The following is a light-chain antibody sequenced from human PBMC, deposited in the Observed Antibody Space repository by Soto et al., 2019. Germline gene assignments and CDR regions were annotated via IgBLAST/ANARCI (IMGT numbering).Light chain of an antibody. J-gene: IGKJ1*01. V-gene: IGKV3-20*01. CDR1: QSVSNY. CDR3: QQYGTFRT. Sequence: EIVLTQSPGTLSLSPGERATLSCRASQSVSNYLAWYQQKPGQAPRLLIYGASSRATGIPDRFSGSGSGTDFTLTISRLEPEDVAVYYCQQYGTFRTFGQGTKVELK. CDR2: GAS.